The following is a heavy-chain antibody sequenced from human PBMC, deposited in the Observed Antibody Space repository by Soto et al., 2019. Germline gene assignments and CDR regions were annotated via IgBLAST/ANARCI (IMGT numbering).Heavy chain of an antibody. CDR1: GGTFSTYT. CDR3: ARRGDQIYLNAFDI. D-gene: IGHD2-2*02. Sequence: QVQLVQSGAEVKKPGSSVKVSCRASGGTFSTYTFTWVRQAPGQGLEWVGGIIPIFNTSTYAQKFQGRVTITADESTSTAYMGMSSLKSEDTAVYYCARRGDQIYLNAFDIWGQGTMVTVSS. CDR2: IIPIFNTS. V-gene: IGHV1-69*01. J-gene: IGHJ3*02.